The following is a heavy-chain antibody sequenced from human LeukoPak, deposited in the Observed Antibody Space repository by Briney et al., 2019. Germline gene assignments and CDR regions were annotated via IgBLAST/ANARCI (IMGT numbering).Heavy chain of an antibody. Sequence: GGSLRLSCAASGFTFSSYAMSWVRQAPGKGLEWVPAISGSGGSTYYADSVKGRFTISRDSSKNTLYLQMNSLRAEDTAVYYCAKGATRRGRSTPYYFDYWGQGTLVTVSS. CDR1: GFTFSSYA. CDR2: ISGSGGST. CDR3: AKGATRRGRSTPYYFDY. D-gene: IGHD2-15*01. V-gene: IGHV3-23*01. J-gene: IGHJ4*02.